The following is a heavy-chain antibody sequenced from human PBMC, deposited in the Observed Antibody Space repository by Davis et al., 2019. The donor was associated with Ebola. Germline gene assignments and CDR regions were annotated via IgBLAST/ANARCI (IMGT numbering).Heavy chain of an antibody. CDR2: ISYDGSNK. CDR3: ARDSMTTVIGYYYYYMDV. CDR1: GFTFSSYA. Sequence: GESLKISCAASGFTFSSYAMHWVRQAPGKGLEWVAVISYDGSNKYYADSVKGRFTISRDNSKNTLYLQMNSLRAEDTAVYYCARDSMTTVIGYYYYYMDVWGKGTTVTVSS. V-gene: IGHV3-30-3*01. D-gene: IGHD4-11*01. J-gene: IGHJ6*03.